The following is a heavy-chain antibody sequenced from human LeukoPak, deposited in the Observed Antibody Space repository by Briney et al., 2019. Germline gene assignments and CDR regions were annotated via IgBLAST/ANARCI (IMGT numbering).Heavy chain of an antibody. V-gene: IGHV4-59*01. D-gene: IGHD2-15*01. J-gene: IGHJ3*02. CDR2: IYYSGST. CDR3: ARGWRRYAFDI. CDR1: GGSISSYY. Sequence: SETLSLTCTVSGGSISSYYWSWIRQPPGKGLEWIGYIYYSGSTNYNPSLKSRVTISVDASKNQFSLKLSSVTAADTAVYYCARGWRRYAFDIWGQGTMVTVSS.